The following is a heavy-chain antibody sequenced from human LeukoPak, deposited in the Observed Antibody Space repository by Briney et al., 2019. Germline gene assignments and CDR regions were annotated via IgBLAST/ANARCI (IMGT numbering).Heavy chain of an antibody. D-gene: IGHD6-19*01. V-gene: IGHV4-4*07. Sequence: SETLSLTCTVSGGSISNYYWSWIRQPAGKGLEWIGRIYTSGSANYNPSLKSRVIMSVDTSKNQFSLKLTSVTAADTAVYYCARDTIPVAGFDYWGQGTLVTVSS. CDR2: IYTSGSA. CDR3: ARDTIPVAGFDY. J-gene: IGHJ4*02. CDR1: GGSISNYY.